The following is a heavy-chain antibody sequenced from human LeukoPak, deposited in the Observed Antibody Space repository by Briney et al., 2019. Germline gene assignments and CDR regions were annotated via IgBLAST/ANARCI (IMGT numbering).Heavy chain of an antibody. CDR3: ARDPAGNFGGAAYYFDS. V-gene: IGHV4-59*01. D-gene: IGHD4-23*01. Sequence: SSETLSLTCSVSGGSISTYYWTWIRQPPGKGLEWIGYIYYSGSTQYNPTLKSRVTMSVETSKNQFSLSLTSVTAADTAVYYCARDPAGNFGGAAYYFDSWGPGTLVTVSA. J-gene: IGHJ4*02. CDR1: GGSISTYY. CDR2: IYYSGST.